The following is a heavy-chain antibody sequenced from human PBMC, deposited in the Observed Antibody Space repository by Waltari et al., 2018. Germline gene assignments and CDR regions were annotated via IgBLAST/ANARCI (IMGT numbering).Heavy chain of an antibody. CDR1: GVTFGGYG. D-gene: IGHD3-22*01. V-gene: IGHV3-33*06. CDR3: AKGRSYDSSGYYYGD. Sequence: QVQLVESGGGVVQPGRSLRLDCAASGVTFGGYGMAWVRQDPGKGLEWVAVVWYDGTNKYYADYVKGRFTISRDNSKNTLNLQMNSLRVEDTAVYYCAKGRSYDSSGYYYGDWGQGTLVTVSS. CDR2: VWYDGTNK. J-gene: IGHJ4*02.